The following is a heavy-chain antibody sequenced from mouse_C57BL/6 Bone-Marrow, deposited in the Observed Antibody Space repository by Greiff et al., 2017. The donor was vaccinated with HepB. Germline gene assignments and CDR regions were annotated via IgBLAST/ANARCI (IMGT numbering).Heavy chain of an antibody. J-gene: IGHJ4*01. CDR1: GYSITSGYY. V-gene: IGHV3-6*01. Sequence: EVQLVESGPGLVKPSQSLSLTCSVTGYSITSGYYWNWIRQFPGNKLEWMGYISYDGSNNYNPSLKNRISITRDTSKNQFFLKLNSVTTEDTATYYSAREGGAPYAMDYWGQGTSVTVSS. CDR2: ISYDGSN. CDR3: AREGGAPYAMDY.